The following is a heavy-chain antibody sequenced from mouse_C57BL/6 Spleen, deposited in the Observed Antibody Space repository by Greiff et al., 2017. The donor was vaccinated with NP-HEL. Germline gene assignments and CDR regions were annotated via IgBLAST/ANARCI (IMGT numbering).Heavy chain of an antibody. CDR1: GYTFTSYW. V-gene: IGHV1-55*01. CDR3: ARRRGTYYGNPYYAMDY. CDR2: IYPGSGST. J-gene: IGHJ4*01. Sequence: QVQLKQPGAELVKPGASVKMSCKASGYTFTSYWITWVKQRPGQGLVWIGDIYPGSGSTNYNEKFKSKATLTVDTSSSTAYMQLSSLTSEDSAVYYCARRRGTYYGNPYYAMDYWGQGTSVTVSS. D-gene: IGHD2-10*01.